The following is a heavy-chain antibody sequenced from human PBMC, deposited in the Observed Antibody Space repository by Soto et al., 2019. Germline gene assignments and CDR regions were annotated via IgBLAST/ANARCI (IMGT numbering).Heavy chain of an antibody. CDR1: GFPFSFYG. CDR3: ARDDAFDNENGFDM. D-gene: IGHD3-3*02. J-gene: IGHJ3*02. V-gene: IGHV3-33*01. Sequence: GGSLRPSCAVSGFPFSFYGFHWVRQSPGKGLEWLGVIVSDGSAIYHADSLEGRFFISRDNSKDILYLQMNSLRVEDTAVYYCARDDAFDNENGFDMWGQGTMVTVSS. CDR2: IVSDGSAI.